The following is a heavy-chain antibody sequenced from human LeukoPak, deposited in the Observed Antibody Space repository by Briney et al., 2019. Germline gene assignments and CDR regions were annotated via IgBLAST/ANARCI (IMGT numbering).Heavy chain of an antibody. Sequence: PSETLSLTCTVSGGSISSTNYFWGWIRQPPGKGLEWVGRIKSKTDGGTTDYAAPVKGRFTISRDDSKNTLYLQMNSLKTEDTAVYYCTTAIRPDYYYYYGMDVWGQGTTVTVSS. D-gene: IGHD2-2*02. CDR3: TTAIRPDYYYYYGMDV. V-gene: IGHV3-15*01. J-gene: IGHJ6*02. CDR2: IKSKTDGGTT. CDR1: GGSISSTNYF.